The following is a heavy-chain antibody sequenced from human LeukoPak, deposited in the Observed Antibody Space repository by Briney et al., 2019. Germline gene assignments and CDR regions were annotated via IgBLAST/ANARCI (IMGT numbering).Heavy chain of an antibody. CDR2: ISGSGGST. Sequence: AGGSLRLSCAASGFTFSSYAMSWVRQAPGKGLEWVSAISGSGGSTYYADSVKGRFTISRGNSKNTLYLQMNSLRAEDTAVYYCAKTFSVAGDYYYGMDVWGQGTTVTVSS. J-gene: IGHJ6*02. V-gene: IGHV3-23*01. CDR3: AKTFSVAGDYYYGMDV. CDR1: GFTFSSYA. D-gene: IGHD6-19*01.